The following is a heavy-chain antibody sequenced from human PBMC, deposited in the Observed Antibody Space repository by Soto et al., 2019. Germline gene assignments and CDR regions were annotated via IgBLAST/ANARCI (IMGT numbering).Heavy chain of an antibody. CDR3: ATFGELLS. D-gene: IGHD3-10*01. V-gene: IGHV4-30-2*01. J-gene: IGHJ5*02. CDR2: IYHSGST. Sequence: SETLSLTCAVSGGSISGGVYSWSWIRQPPGKGLEWIGYIYHSGSTYYNPSLKSRVTISVDRSKNQFSLKLSSVTAADTAVYYCATFGELLSWGQGTLVTVSS. CDR1: GGSISGGVYS.